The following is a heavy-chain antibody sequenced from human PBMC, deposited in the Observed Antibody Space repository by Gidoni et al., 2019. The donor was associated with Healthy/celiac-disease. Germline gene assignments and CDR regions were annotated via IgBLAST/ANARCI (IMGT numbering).Heavy chain of an antibody. D-gene: IGHD2-2*01. CDR1: GYTFTRYG. CDR3: ARADIVVVPASNAFDI. V-gene: IGHV1-18*01. CDR2: IRANNGNT. J-gene: IGHJ3*02. Sequence: QVQLVQSGAEVKKPGASVRVSCKASGYTFTRYGTSWGRQAPGQGLEWMGGIRANNGNTNYAQKLQGIVTMTTDTTTSTAYMELRSLISDDTAVYYCARADIVVVPASNAFDIWGQGTMVTVSS.